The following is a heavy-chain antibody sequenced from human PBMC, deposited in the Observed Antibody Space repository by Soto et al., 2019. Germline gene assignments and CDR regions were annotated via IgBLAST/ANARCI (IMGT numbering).Heavy chain of an antibody. Sequence: QVQLQQWGAGLLKPSETLSLTCAVYGGSFSGYYWSWIRQPPGKGLEWIGEINHSGSTNYNPSLKSRVTISVDTSKNQFSLKLSSVTAADTAVYYCARGIEGGYYYYMDVWGKGTTVTVSS. CDR1: GGSFSGYY. CDR2: INHSGST. CDR3: ARGIEGGYYYYMDV. J-gene: IGHJ6*03. V-gene: IGHV4-34*01.